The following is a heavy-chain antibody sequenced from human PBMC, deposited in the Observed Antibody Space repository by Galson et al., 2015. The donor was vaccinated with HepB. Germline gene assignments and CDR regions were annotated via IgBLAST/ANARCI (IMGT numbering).Heavy chain of an antibody. J-gene: IGHJ6*02. CDR3: ARAYSSSWSLGWYYYYGMDV. Sequence: SVKVSCKASGYTFTSYGISWVRQAPGQGLEWMGWISAYNGNTNYAQKLQGRVTMTTDTSTSTAYMELRSLRSDDTAVYYCARAYSSSWSLGWYYYYGMDVWGQGTTVTVSS. V-gene: IGHV1-18*04. CDR2: ISAYNGNT. CDR1: GYTFTSYG. D-gene: IGHD6-13*01.